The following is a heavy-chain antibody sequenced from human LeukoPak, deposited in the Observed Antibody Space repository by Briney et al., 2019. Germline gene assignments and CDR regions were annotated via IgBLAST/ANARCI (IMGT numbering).Heavy chain of an antibody. V-gene: IGHV3-23*01. Sequence: GASLRLSCAASGFTFSSYAMSWVRQAPGKGLEWDSAISGSGGSKYYADSVKGRFTISRDNSKNALYLQMNSLRAEDTAVYYCAKDTFIMITFGGVIVEPRDDYWGQGTLVTVSS. D-gene: IGHD3-16*02. CDR1: GFTFSSYA. J-gene: IGHJ4*02. CDR3: AKDTFIMITFGGVIVEPRDDY. CDR2: ISGSGGSK.